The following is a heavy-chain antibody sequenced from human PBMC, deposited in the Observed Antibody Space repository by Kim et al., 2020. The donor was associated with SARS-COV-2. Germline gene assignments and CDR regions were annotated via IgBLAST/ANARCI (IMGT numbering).Heavy chain of an antibody. CDR2: INAGNGNT. J-gene: IGHJ4*02. D-gene: IGHD3-10*01. CDR3: ARSFHVLLSFGYDY. CDR1: GYTFTSYA. V-gene: IGHV1-3*01. Sequence: ASVKVSCKASGYTFTSYAMHWVRQAPGQRLEWMGWINAGNGNTKYSQKFQGRVTITRDTSASTAYMELSSLRSEDTAVYYCARSFHVLLSFGYDYWGQGTLVTVSS.